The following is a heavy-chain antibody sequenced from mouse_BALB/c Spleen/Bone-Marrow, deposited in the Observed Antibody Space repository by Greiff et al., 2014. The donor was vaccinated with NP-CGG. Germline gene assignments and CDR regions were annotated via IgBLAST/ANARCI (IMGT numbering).Heavy chain of an antibody. J-gene: IGHJ2*01. CDR3: ARGYYDLDY. Sequence: VQLQQSGAELAKPGASVKMSCKASGYRLTSYWMHWVKQRPGQGLEWIGYINPSSGYTEDNQKFKDKAALTADKSSSTAYMQLSSLTSEDSAVYYCARGYYDLDYWGQGTPLTVPS. CDR1: GYRLTSYW. D-gene: IGHD1-1*01. CDR2: INPSSGYT. V-gene: IGHV1-7*01.